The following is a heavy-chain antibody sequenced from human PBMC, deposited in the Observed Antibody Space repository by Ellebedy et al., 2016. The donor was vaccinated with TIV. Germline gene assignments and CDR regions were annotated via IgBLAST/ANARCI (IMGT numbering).Heavy chain of an antibody. V-gene: IGHV4-39*01. CDR1: GGSISSSSHY. Sequence: MPSETLSLTCTVSGGSISSSSHYWGWIRQPPGKGLEWIGSIFYRGTTYYNPSLKSRVTISVDTSKNQFSLKMSSVTAADTAVYYCARPGLARVNGAFDIWGQGTMVTVSS. J-gene: IGHJ3*02. CDR3: ARPGLARVNGAFDI. CDR2: IFYRGTT. D-gene: IGHD6-13*01.